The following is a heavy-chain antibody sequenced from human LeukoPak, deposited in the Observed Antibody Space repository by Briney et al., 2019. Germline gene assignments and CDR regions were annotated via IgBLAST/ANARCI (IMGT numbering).Heavy chain of an antibody. J-gene: IGHJ1*01. CDR2: ISSSSSYT. V-gene: IGHV3-11*06. D-gene: IGHD3-16*01. CDR1: GLTFSDYY. Sequence: GGFLRLSCAASGLTFSDYYMSWIRQAPGKGLEWVSYISSSSSYTDYADSVKGRFTISRDDAKNSLYLQMNSLRAEDTAVYYCARGHYELWYWGQGTLVTVSS. CDR3: ARGHYELWY.